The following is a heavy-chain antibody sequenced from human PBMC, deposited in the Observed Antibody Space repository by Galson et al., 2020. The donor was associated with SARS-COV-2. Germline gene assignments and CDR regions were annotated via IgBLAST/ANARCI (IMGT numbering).Heavy chain of an antibody. D-gene: IGHD2-2*01. V-gene: IGHV1-3*01. J-gene: IGHJ4*02. CDR3: ARGAIGGLPELDY. CDR2: INVGNGNT. Sequence: ASVKVSCKASGYTFSTYAMHWVRQAPGQRLEWMGWINVGNGNTKYSQKFQGRVTITRDTSASTAFMEVSSLGSEDTTVYYCARGAIGGLPELDYWGQGTLVSVSS. CDR1: GYTFSTYA.